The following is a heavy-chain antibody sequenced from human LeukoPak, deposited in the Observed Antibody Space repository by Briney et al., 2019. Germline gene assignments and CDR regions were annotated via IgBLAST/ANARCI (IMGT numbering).Heavy chain of an antibody. V-gene: IGHV1-18*01. D-gene: IGHD2-15*01. CDR1: GYTFTSYG. Sequence: ASVKVSCKASGYTFTSYGISWVRQAPGQGLEWMGWISAYNGNTNYAQKFQGRVTMTRNTSISTAYMELSSLRSEDTAVYYCARAGYCSGGSCYLVYYYYMDVWGKGTTVTISS. J-gene: IGHJ6*03. CDR2: ISAYNGNT. CDR3: ARAGYCSGGSCYLVYYYYMDV.